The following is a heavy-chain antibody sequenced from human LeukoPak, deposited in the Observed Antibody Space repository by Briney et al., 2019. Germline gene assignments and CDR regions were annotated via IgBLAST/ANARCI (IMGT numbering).Heavy chain of an antibody. D-gene: IGHD6-19*01. J-gene: IGHJ3*02. Sequence: ASVKVCCKAAGYTFTRYYMHRVRQAPGRGLEWMGVIDPCDGSTSYAQQFKGRVSMTSDPSTSTVYKQLSSRRSEDTAVYYCSTDDNSGWYYAFDIWGQGTMVTVSS. V-gene: IGHV1-46*01. CDR2: IDPCDGST. CDR3: STDDNSGWYYAFDI. CDR1: GYTFTRYY.